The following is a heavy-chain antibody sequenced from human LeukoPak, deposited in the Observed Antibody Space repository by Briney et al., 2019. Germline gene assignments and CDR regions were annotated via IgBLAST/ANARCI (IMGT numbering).Heavy chain of an antibody. Sequence: PGGSLRLSCAASGFTFSSYAMSWVRQAPGKGLEWVSAISGSGGSTYYADSVKGRFTISRDNSKNTLYLQMNSLRAEDTAVYYCAKDKYSSSWYRSAFDIWGQGTMVTVSS. CDR1: GFTFSSYA. J-gene: IGHJ3*02. D-gene: IGHD6-13*01. V-gene: IGHV3-23*01. CDR2: ISGSGGST. CDR3: AKDKYSSSWYRSAFDI.